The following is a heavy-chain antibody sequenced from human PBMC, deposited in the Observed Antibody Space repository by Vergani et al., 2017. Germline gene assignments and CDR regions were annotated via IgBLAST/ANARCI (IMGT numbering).Heavy chain of an antibody. Sequence: EVQLVESGGGLLPPGRSLRLSCAASGFSFGDYAMTWVRQAPGKGLEWVAFIRNKAYGGTTEYAASVKGRLTISRDDSKRLAYLQLSGLKTEDTAVYFCSRGRRYSFGYSDYWGQGTLVTVSS. D-gene: IGHD5-18*01. J-gene: IGHJ4*02. V-gene: IGHV3-49*04. CDR3: SRGRRYSFGYSDY. CDR1: GFSFGDYA. CDR2: IRNKAYGGTT.